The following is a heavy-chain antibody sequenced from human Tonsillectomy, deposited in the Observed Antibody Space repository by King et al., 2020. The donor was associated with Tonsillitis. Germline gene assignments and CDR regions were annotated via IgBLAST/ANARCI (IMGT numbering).Heavy chain of an antibody. J-gene: IGHJ4*02. CDR1: GGSISGSSYY. D-gene: IGHD6-6*01. CDR3: ASYSSSSDYFDY. V-gene: IGHV4-39*01. CDR2: LYYSGGT. Sequence: LQLQESGPGLVKPSETLSLTCTVSGGSISGSSYYWGWIRQPPGKGLEWLGSLYYSGGTYYNPSLKSRVTISVDTSKNQFPLKLNSVTAADTAVYYCASYSSSSDYFDYWGQGTLVTVSS.